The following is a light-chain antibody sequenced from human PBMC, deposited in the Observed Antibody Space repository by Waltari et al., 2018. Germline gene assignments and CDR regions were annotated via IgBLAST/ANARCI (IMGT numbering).Light chain of an antibody. CDR1: QGIRND. V-gene: IGKV1-6*01. Sequence: AIQMTQSPSSLSASVGDRVTITCPASQGIRNDLGWYQQKPGKAPKLLIYAASSLQSGVPSRFSGTGSGTDFTLTISSLQPEDFATYYCLQDYIYPWTFGQGTKVEIK. CDR2: AAS. J-gene: IGKJ1*01. CDR3: LQDYIYPWT.